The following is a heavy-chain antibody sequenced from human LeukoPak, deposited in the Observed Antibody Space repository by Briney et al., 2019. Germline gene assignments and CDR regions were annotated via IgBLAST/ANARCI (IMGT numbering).Heavy chain of an antibody. CDR3: ARHDHYDSSGYRSRPYDGLDI. CDR2: IYPGDSDT. CDR1: GYSFTSYW. Sequence: GESLKISCKGSGYSFTSYWIGWVRQMPGNGLEWMGIIYPGDSDTRYSPSFQGQVTISVDKSISTAYMQWSSLKASDTAMYYCARHDHYDSSGYRSRPYDGLDIWGQGTMVTVSS. J-gene: IGHJ3*02. D-gene: IGHD3-22*01. V-gene: IGHV5-51*01.